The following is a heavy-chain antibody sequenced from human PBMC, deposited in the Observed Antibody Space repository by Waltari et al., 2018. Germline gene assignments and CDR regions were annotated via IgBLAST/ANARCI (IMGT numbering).Heavy chain of an antibody. CDR2: IYHDGTT. D-gene: IGHD2-2*03. CDR3: SRQVLGYCTSAACRRLES. CDR1: GYAVNSGFY. V-gene: IGHV4-38-2*01. J-gene: IGHJ4*02. Sequence: QVQLQESGPGLVKSSETLSLTCDVSGYAVNSGFYWGWIRQAPGKGLEWVATIYHDGTTFYNQALKSRLSVSMDTSKNQISLTLKSVTAADTAVYYCSRQVLGYCTSAACRRLESWGQGTLVTVSS.